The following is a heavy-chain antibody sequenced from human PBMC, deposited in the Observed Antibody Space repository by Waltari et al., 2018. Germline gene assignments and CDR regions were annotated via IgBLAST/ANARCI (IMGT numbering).Heavy chain of an antibody. V-gene: IGHV4-38-2*02. J-gene: IGHJ4*02. CDR2: IFHSRST. CDR3: ARVAYSDFWSDYSSRPSFDY. Sequence: QVELQESGPGLVKPSETLSLTCKVSGYYISSNYFWGWIRQPPGKGPEWIGSIFHSRSTYYNPSLKSRVTISVDTSKNQFSLKLISVTAADTAVYYCARVAYSDFWSDYSSRPSFDYWGPGTLVTVSS. D-gene: IGHD3-3*01. CDR1: GYYISSNYF.